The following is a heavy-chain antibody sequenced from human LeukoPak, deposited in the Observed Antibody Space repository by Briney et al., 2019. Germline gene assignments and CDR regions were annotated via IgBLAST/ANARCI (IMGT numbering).Heavy chain of an antibody. V-gene: IGHV4-59*08. J-gene: IGHJ4*02. CDR3: ARLYSGSYYYIDY. CDR2: IYYSGST. Sequence: SETLSLTCTVSGGSISSYYWSWIRQPPGKGLEWIGYIYYSGSTNYNPSLKSRVTISVDTSKNQFSLKLSSVTAADTAVHYCARLYSGSYYYIDYWGQGTLVTVSS. D-gene: IGHD1-26*01. CDR1: GGSISSYY.